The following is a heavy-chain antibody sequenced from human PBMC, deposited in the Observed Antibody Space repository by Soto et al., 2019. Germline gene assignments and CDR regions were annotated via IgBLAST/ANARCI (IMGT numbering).Heavy chain of an antibody. CDR2: IRSKAYGGTT. CDR3: TTGIVVVIPSGMDV. V-gene: IGHV3-49*03. Sequence: GGSLRLSCIASGFSFGDYAMSWFRQAPGKGLEWVGFIRSKAYGGTTEYAASVKGRFTISRDDSKNTLYLQMNSLKTEDTAVYYCTTGIVVVIPSGMDVWGQGTTVTVSS. CDR1: GFSFGDYA. D-gene: IGHD3-22*01. J-gene: IGHJ6*02.